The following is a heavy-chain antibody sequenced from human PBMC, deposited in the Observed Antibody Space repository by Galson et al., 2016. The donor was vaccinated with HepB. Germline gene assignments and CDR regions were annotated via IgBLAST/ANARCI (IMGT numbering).Heavy chain of an antibody. CDR3: ARVLADYFGSANFDY. Sequence: SCKASGYTFTRYGISWVRQAPGQGPEWMGWISGYNEYTNYAQKVQDRVTMTTDTSTSTAYMELRSLRSDDTAVYYCARVLADYFGSANFDYWGQGTLVTVSS. CDR1: GYTFTRYG. CDR2: ISGYNEYT. V-gene: IGHV1-18*04. J-gene: IGHJ4*02. D-gene: IGHD3-10*01.